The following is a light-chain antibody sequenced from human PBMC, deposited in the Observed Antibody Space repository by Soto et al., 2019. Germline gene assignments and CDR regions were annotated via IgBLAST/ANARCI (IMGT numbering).Light chain of an antibody. CDR3: QQRSNWPMWT. CDR2: DAS. J-gene: IGKJ1*01. V-gene: IGKV3-11*01. CDR1: QSISSY. Sequence: IMLELSPAALSLSPEERATLSCRASQSISSYLAWYQQKPGQAPRLLIYDASNRATGIPARFSGSGSGTDFTLTISSLEPEDFAVYYCQQRSNWPMWTFGQGTKVDIK.